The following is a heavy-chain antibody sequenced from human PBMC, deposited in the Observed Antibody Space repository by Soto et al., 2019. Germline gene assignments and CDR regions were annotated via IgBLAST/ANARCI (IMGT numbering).Heavy chain of an antibody. CDR3: ARPKTYGSGTYDF. CDR1: GYPFTGYG. D-gene: IGHD3-10*01. Sequence: ASVKVSCKASGYPFTGYGITWVRQAPGQGLEWVGWISIYSDNTHYAQKLQGRVTMTTDTSTNTAYMELRSLRSDDTAVYFCARPKTYGSGTYDFWGQGTLVTVSS. V-gene: IGHV1-18*01. CDR2: ISIYSDNT. J-gene: IGHJ4*02.